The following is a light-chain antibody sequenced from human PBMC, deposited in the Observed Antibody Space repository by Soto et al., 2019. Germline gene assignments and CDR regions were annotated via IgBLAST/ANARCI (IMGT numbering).Light chain of an antibody. CDR1: QGISSW. CDR2: AAS. J-gene: IGKJ1*01. Sequence: DIQMTQSPSSVSASVGDRVTITCRASQGISSWLAWYQQKPGKAPKLLIYAASTMQSGVPSRFSGSGSGTDFTLTIISLQPEDFATYQWQQTDSFPRTFGQGTKVEIK. CDR3: QQTDSFPRT. V-gene: IGKV1-12*01.